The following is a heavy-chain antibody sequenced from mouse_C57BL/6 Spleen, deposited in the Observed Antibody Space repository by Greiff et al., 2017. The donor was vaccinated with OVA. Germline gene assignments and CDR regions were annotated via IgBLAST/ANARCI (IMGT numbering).Heavy chain of an antibody. CDR2: INPNNGGT. J-gene: IGHJ1*03. Sequence: VVKPGASVKMSCKASGYTFTDYNMHWVKQSHGKSLEWIGYINPNNGGTSYNQKFKGKATLTVNKSSSTAYMELRSLTSEDSAVYYCARDITTVDWYFDVWGTGTTVTVSS. CDR3: ARDITTVDWYFDV. D-gene: IGHD1-1*01. CDR1: GYTFTDYN. V-gene: IGHV1-22*01.